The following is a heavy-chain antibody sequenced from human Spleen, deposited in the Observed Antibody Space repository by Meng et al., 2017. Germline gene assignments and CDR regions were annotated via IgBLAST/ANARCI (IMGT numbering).Heavy chain of an antibody. CDR2: ISSSGSTI. Sequence: GGSLRLSCAASGFTFSSYEMNWVRQAPGKGLEWVSYISSSGSTIYYADSVKGRFTISRDNAKNSLYLQMNSLRAEDTAVYYCARDGYSNYVRGGMAVWGQGTMVTVSS. CDR3: ARDGYSNYVRGGMAV. J-gene: IGHJ6*02. CDR1: GFTFSSYE. V-gene: IGHV3-48*03. D-gene: IGHD4-11*01.